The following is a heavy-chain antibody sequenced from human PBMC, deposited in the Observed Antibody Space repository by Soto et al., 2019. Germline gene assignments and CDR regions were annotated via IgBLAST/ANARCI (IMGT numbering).Heavy chain of an antibody. Sequence: QVQLVQSGAEVKKPGSSVKVSCKASGGTFSSYAISWVRQAPGQGLEWMGGIIPIFGTANYAQKFQGRVTITADKSTSTAYMELSSLRSEDTAVYYCASGDTDSSSAGGYYYYYGMDVWGQGTTVTVSS. V-gene: IGHV1-69*06. CDR1: GGTFSSYA. D-gene: IGHD6-6*01. J-gene: IGHJ6*02. CDR2: IIPIFGTA. CDR3: ASGDTDSSSAGGYYYYYGMDV.